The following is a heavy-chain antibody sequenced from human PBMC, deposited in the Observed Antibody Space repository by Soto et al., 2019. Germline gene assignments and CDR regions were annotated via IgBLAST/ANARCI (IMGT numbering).Heavy chain of an antibody. CDR1: GGSFSGYY. CDR3: ARISYGSFDP. CDR2: INHSGST. V-gene: IGHV4-34*01. Sequence: SETLSLTCAVYGGSFSGYYWSWIRQPPGKGLEWIGEINHSGSTNYNPSLKSRVTISVDTSKNQFSLKLSSVTAADTAVYYCARISYGSFDPWGQGTLVTVSS. D-gene: IGHD3-10*01. J-gene: IGHJ5*02.